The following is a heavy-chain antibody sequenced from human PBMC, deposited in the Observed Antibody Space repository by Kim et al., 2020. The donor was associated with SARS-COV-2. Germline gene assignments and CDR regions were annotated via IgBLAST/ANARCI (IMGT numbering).Heavy chain of an antibody. CDR3: ARDRDLAYCGGDCYGWFDP. CDR1: GFTFSSYA. D-gene: IGHD2-21*02. CDR2: ISYDGSNK. V-gene: IGHV3-30*04. Sequence: GGSLRLSCAASGFTFSSYAMHWVRQAPGKGLEWVAVISYDGSNKYYADSVKGRFTISRDNSKNTLYLQMNSLRAEDTAVYYCARDRDLAYCGGDCYGWFDPWGQGTLVTVSS. J-gene: IGHJ5*02.